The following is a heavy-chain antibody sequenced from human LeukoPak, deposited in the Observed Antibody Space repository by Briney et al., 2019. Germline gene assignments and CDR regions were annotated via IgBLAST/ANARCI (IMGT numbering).Heavy chain of an antibody. Sequence: ASVKVSCKASGYTFTSYGISWVRQAPGPGLEWMGWISAYNGNTNYAQKLQGRVTMTTDTSTSTAYMELRSLRSDDTAVYYCARVTASAYYDFWSGYYTGIRAFDIWGQGTMVTVSS. CDR1: GYTFTSYG. CDR3: ARVTASAYYDFWSGYYTGIRAFDI. CDR2: ISAYNGNT. V-gene: IGHV1-18*01. D-gene: IGHD3-3*01. J-gene: IGHJ3*02.